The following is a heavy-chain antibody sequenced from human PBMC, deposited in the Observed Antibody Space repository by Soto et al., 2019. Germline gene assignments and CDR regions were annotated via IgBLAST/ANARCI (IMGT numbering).Heavy chain of an antibody. J-gene: IGHJ4*02. D-gene: IGHD2-15*01. CDR3: VRGPTYQTYKDNRSAHQFDY. CDR2: IYYSGST. CDR1: GGSISSGDYF. V-gene: IGHV4-30-4*01. Sequence: PSETLSLTCTVSGGSISSGDYFWSWIRQPPGKGLEWIGYIYYSGSTYYDPSLKSRVTISVDTSKNQFSLKLSSVTAADTALYYCVRGPTYQTYKDNRSAHQFDYWGQGTLVTVSS.